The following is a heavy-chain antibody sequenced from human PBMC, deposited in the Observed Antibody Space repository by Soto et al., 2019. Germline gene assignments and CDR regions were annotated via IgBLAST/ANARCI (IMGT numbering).Heavy chain of an antibody. Sequence: ASVKVSCKASGYTFTSYGISWVRQAPGQGLEWMGWISAYNGNTNYAQKLQGRVTMTTDTSTSTAYMELRSLRSDDTAVYYCVRSRPYYYDSSGFYFDYWGQGTLVTVSS. D-gene: IGHD3-22*01. CDR1: GYTFTSYG. CDR3: VRSRPYYYDSSGFYFDY. CDR2: ISAYNGNT. J-gene: IGHJ4*02. V-gene: IGHV1-18*01.